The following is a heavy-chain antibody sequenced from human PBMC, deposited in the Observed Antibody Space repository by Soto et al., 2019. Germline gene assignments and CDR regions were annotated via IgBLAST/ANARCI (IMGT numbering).Heavy chain of an antibody. Sequence: PGESLKISCKGSGYSFTSYWIGWVRQMPGKGLEWMGIIYPGDSDTRYSPSFQGQVTISADKSISTAYLQWSSLKASDTAMYYCARHGGVMTTVSHYYYYGMDVWGQGTTVTVSS. CDR2: IYPGDSDT. J-gene: IGHJ6*02. CDR3: ARHGGVMTTVSHYYYYGMDV. V-gene: IGHV5-51*01. D-gene: IGHD4-17*01. CDR1: GYSFTSYW.